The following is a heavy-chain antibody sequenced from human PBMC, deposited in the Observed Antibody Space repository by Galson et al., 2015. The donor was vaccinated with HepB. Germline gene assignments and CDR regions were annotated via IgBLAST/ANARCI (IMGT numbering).Heavy chain of an antibody. J-gene: IGHJ3*02. CDR3: ARDLALEYSSSPEAFDI. D-gene: IGHD6-6*01. Sequence: SLRLSCAASGFTFSSYSMNWVRQAPGMGLEWVSSISSSSSYIYYADSVKGRFTISRDNAKNSLYLQMNSLRAEDTAVYYCARDLALEYSSSPEAFDIWGQGTMVTVSS. CDR2: ISSSSSYI. V-gene: IGHV3-21*01. CDR1: GFTFSSYS.